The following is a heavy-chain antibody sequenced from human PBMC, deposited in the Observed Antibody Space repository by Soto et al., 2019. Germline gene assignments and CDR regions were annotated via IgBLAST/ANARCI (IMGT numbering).Heavy chain of an antibody. CDR1: GFPFSDCS. CDR2: ISSSGRTT. Sequence: EAQLVESGGGLVQPGESLRLSCAASGFPFSDCSMNWVRQAPGKGPEWVAYISSSGRTTHYAESVKGRFSVSRDNAKNSLSLQMNSLSDDETAVHYGARDKRRKHFDLWGQGSLVTVSS. V-gene: IGHV3-48*02. J-gene: IGHJ4*02. CDR3: ARDKRRKHFDL.